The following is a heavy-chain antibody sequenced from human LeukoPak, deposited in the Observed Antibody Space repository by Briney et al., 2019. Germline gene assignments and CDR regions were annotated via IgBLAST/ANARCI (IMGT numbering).Heavy chain of an antibody. Sequence: GASVKVSCKASGYTFTGYYMHWVRQAPGQGLEWMGWINPNSGGTNYAQKFQGRVTMTRDTSISTAYMELSSLRSEDTAVYYCARDGEAAAGTSLYHWFDPWGQGTLVTVSS. CDR3: ARDGEAAAGTSLYHWFDP. V-gene: IGHV1-2*02. CDR1: GYTFTGYY. CDR2: INPNSGGT. D-gene: IGHD6-13*01. J-gene: IGHJ5*02.